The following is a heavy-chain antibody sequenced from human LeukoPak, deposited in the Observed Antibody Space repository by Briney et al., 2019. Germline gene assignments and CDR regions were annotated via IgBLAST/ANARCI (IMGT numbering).Heavy chain of an antibody. V-gene: IGHV1-8*01. CDR1: GYTFTSYD. CDR3: AKRGYSYGDFDY. CDR2: MNPNSDNT. D-gene: IGHD5-18*01. Sequence: GASVKVSCKASGYTFTSYDINWVRQATGQGLEWMGWMNPNSDNTAYAQKFQGRVTMTRNTSISTAYMELSSLRSEDTAVYYCAKRGYSYGDFDYWGQGTLVTVSS. J-gene: IGHJ4*02.